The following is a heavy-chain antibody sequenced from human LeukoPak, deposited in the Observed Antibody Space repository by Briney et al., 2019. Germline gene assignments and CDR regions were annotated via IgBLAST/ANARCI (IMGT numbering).Heavy chain of an antibody. CDR1: GFTFSSCA. V-gene: IGHV3-23*01. CDR3: AKRYYQDSSGYLGSIDY. CDR2: ISGSGGST. D-gene: IGHD3-22*01. Sequence: TGGSLRLSCAASGFTFSSCAMNWVRQAPGKGLEWVSAISGSGGSTYYADSVKGRFTISRDNSKNTLYLQMNSLRAEDTAVYFCAKRYYQDSSGYLGSIDYWGQGTLVTVSS. J-gene: IGHJ4*02.